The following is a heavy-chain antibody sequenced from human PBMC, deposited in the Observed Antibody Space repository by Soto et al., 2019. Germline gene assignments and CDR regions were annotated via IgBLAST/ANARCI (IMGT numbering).Heavy chain of an antibody. CDR3: AKEYSSGWYYFDY. CDR2: ISGSDGST. Sequence: EVQLLESGGGLVQPGGSLRLSCAASGFTFSSYAMSWVRQAPGKGLEWVSTISGSDGSTYYADSVKGRFTISRDNSKNTRYLQMNSLRAEDTAVYYCAKEYSSGWYYFDYWGHGTLVTVSS. D-gene: IGHD6-19*01. J-gene: IGHJ4*01. CDR1: GFTFSSYA. V-gene: IGHV3-23*01.